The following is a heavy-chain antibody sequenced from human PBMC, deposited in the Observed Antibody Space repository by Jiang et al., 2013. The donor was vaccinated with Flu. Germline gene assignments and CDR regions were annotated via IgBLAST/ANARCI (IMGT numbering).Heavy chain of an antibody. J-gene: IGHJ3*02. V-gene: IGHV1-24*01. CDR2: FHPVDGQT. CDR1: GKTLTDIS. Sequence: GAEVKKPGASVKVSCKVSGKTLTDISMSWVRQAPGEGLEWMGGFHPVDGQTVYAQKFQGRVTMTEDTSTETAYMELSSLRSDDTAVYYCTTPTAGDAFDIWGQGTMIIVSS. CDR3: TTPTAGDAFDI.